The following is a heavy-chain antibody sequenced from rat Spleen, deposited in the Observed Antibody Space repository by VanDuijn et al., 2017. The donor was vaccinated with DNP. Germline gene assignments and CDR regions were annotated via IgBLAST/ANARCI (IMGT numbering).Heavy chain of an antibody. V-gene: IGHV5-7*01. CDR3: ASRPPPTRGPFDY. CDR1: GFTFSDHN. CDR2: ISYDGYNT. Sequence: EVQLVESGGGLVQPGRSLKLSCAASGFTFSDHNMAWVRQAPKKGLEWVATISYDGYNTYYRDSVKGRFTISRDNAKSTLYLQMDSLRSEDTATYYCASRPPPTRGPFDYWGQGVAVTVSS. D-gene: IGHD1-4*01. J-gene: IGHJ2*01.